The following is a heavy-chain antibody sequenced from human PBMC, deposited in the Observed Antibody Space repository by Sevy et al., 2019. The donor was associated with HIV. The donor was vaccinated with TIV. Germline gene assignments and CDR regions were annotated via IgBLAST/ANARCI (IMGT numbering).Heavy chain of an antibody. V-gene: IGHV4-59*01. J-gene: IGHJ5*02. CDR3: TGAPPVRSGDDSLNWFDP. Sequence: SETLSLTCTVSSGSISSYYWSWIRQPPGKGLEYIGYIHSSGTTNYNPSLKSRVTISVDTSKNQFSLNLSSVTAADTAEYYCTGAPPVRSGDDSLNWFDPWGQGTLVTVSS. CDR1: SGSISSYY. D-gene: IGHD5-12*01. CDR2: IHSSGTT.